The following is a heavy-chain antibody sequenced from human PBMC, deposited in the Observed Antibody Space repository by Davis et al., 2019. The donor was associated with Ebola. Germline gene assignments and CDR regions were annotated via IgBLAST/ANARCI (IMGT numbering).Heavy chain of an antibody. V-gene: IGHV3-11*04. CDR3: VKDNADYDYFDY. D-gene: IGHD4-17*01. J-gene: IGHJ4*02. Sequence: GESLKISCAASGFTFSDSYMSWIRQAPGKGLEWISHINTFGSAIYYSESVKGRFTISRDNDKNSLFPQMNSLRVEDTAVYFCVKDNADYDYFDYWGQGTLVTVSS. CDR2: INTFGSAI. CDR1: GFTFSDSY.